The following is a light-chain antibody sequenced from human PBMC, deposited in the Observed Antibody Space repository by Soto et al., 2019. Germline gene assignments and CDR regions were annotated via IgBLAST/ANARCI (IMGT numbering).Light chain of an antibody. Sequence: QAVVTQAPSLTVSPGGTVTLTCASSTGAVTSGHYANWLQQKPGQAPRALIYSTDTKHSWTPARFSGSLLGGKAALTLSGVRPEDEADYCCLLYYAGAVIFGGGTKLTVL. J-gene: IGLJ2*01. CDR1: TGAVTSGHY. CDR2: STD. V-gene: IGLV7-43*01. CDR3: LLYYAGAVI.